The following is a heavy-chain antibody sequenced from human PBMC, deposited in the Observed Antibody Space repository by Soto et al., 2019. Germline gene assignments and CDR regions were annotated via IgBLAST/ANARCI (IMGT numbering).Heavy chain of an antibody. CDR2: ITFSSSAT. CDR3: AKDGSVGNSFDP. Sequence: GGSLRLSCEVSGITFSSYAMAWVRQAPGKGPEWVSGITFSSSATSYADSVKGRFAISRDNAKSTLYLHMNNLRVEDSAIYHCAKDGSVGNSFDPWGQGTLVTVSS. V-gene: IGHV3-23*01. CDR1: GITFSSYA. J-gene: IGHJ5*02.